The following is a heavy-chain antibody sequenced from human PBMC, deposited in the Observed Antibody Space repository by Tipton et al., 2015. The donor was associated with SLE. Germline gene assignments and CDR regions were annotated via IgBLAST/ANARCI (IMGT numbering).Heavy chain of an antibody. Sequence: SLRLSCTASGFTFGDFGVSWVRQALGKGLEWVGFIRSEAYRGTTEYAASLRGRFTISRDNSKNTLYLQMNSLRAEDTAVYYCARDGGAGGYTRYCYYYVDVWGKGTTVTVSS. CDR2: IRSEAYRGTT. D-gene: IGHD5-12*01. CDR1: GFTFGDFG. V-gene: IGHV3-49*04. CDR3: ARDGGAGGYTRYCYYYVDV. J-gene: IGHJ6*03.